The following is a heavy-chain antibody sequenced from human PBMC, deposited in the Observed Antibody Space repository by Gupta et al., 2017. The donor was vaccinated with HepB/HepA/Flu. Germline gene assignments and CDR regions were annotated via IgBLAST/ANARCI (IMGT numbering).Heavy chain of an antibody. CDR1: GGSISSYY. V-gene: IGHV4-59*01. D-gene: IGHD7-27*01. CDR2: IYYSGST. Sequence: QVQLQESGPGLVKPSETLSLTCTVSGGSISSYYWSWIRQPPGKGLEWIGYIYYSGSTNYNPSLKSRVTISVDTSKNQFSLKLSSVTAADTAVYYCAREGTGEGSSHYYYYMDVWGKGTTVTVSS. J-gene: IGHJ6*03. CDR3: AREGTGEGSSHYYYYMDV.